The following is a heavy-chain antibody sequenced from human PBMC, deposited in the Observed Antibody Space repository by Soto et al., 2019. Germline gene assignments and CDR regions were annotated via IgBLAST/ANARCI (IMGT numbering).Heavy chain of an antibody. V-gene: IGHV4-34*01. CDR1: GGSLSGYC. J-gene: IGHJ4*02. CDR3: ARDKITGLFDY. Sequence: SETLCLTCAVYGGSLSGYCWTWIRQPPGTGLEWIGEINHSGSTNYNPSLKSRVTISVDTSKNQFSLKLTSVTAADTAVYYCARDKITGLFDYWGQGTLVTVS. D-gene: IGHD1-20*01. CDR2: INHSGST.